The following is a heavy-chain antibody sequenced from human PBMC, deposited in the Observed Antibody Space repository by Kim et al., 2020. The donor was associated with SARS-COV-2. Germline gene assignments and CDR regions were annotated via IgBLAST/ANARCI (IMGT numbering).Heavy chain of an antibody. D-gene: IGHD2-21*02. CDR3: AKIDGYTFDV. J-gene: IGHJ3*01. CDR2: IYSGDSET. Sequence: GESLKISCKGSGYSFTNYWIGWVRQMPGKGLEWMGIIYSGDSETKYSPSLQGHVTISADKSISTAYLQCGSLKASDTAIYYCAKIDGYTFDVWGQGTMVTVSS. V-gene: IGHV5-51*01. CDR1: GYSFTNYW.